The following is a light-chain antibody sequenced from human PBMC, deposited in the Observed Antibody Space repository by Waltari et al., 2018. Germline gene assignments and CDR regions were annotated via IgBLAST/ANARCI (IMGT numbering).Light chain of an antibody. CDR1: SGDAGPFNL. Sequence: QSALTQPASVSGSPGQSITISCTTLSGDAGPFNLVSCYQQHPGRAPKLIIFDANKRPSGVSDRFSASLSDNGASLTISGLQSEDEADYYCGTWDDSLNGPLFGGGTKVTVL. J-gene: IGLJ2*01. CDR2: DAN. V-gene: IGLV2-23*01. CDR3: GTWDDSLNGPL.